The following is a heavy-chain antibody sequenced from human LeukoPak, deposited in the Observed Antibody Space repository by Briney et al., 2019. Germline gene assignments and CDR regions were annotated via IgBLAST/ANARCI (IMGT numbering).Heavy chain of an antibody. CDR3: ARSPGSKWLRRAGGDVDY. Sequence: ASVKVSCKASGYTFTGYYMHWVRQAPGQGLEWMGVINPNSGGTNYAQKFQGRVTMTRDTSIRTAYMELSRLRSDDTAVYSCARSPGSKWLRRAGGDVDYWGQGTLVTVSS. D-gene: IGHD5-12*01. CDR1: GYTFTGYY. CDR2: INPNSGGT. V-gene: IGHV1-2*02. J-gene: IGHJ4*02.